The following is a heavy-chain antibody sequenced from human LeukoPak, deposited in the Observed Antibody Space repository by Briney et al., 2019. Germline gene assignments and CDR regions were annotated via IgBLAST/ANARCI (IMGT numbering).Heavy chain of an antibody. CDR3: ARSPITMIVVVIDY. V-gene: IGHV1-2*02. D-gene: IGHD3-22*01. CDR2: INPNSGGT. CDR1: GYILTGYY. J-gene: IGHJ4*02. Sequence: ASVKVSCKASGYILTGYYMHWLRQAPGQGLEWMGWINPNSGGTNYAQKFQGRVTMTRDTSISTAYMELSRLRSDDTAVYYCARSPITMIVVVIDYWGQGTLVTVSS.